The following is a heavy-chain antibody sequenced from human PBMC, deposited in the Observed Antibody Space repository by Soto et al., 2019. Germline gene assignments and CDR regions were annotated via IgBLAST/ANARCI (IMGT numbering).Heavy chain of an antibody. CDR1: GGTFSNSA. V-gene: IGHV1-69*05. CDR2: IMPIFRTP. CDR3: ARDNDRLQLGGNYYYILDI. J-gene: IGHJ6*02. D-gene: IGHD1-1*01. Sequence: QFQLEQSGAEVKKPGSSVRVSCKASGGTFSNSAISWVRQAPGQGLEWMGGIMPIFRTPDYAQKFQGRVTXTXDXXTITAYMELSGLRSDDTAIYYCARDNDRLQLGGNYYYILDIWGQGTTVTVSS.